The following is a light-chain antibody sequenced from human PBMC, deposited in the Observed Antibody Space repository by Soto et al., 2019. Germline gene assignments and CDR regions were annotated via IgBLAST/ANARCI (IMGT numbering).Light chain of an antibody. CDR2: GAS. V-gene: IGKV3-15*01. CDR1: QNVNSK. J-gene: IGKJ5*01. Sequence: EIVMTQSPGTLSVSPGERATLSCRASQNVNSKLAWYQQKRGQAPRLLIYGASTRATGIPARFSGSGSGTEFTLTISSLQSEDFAVYYCQQYIAWPPRLGQGTRLEIK. CDR3: QQYIAWPPR.